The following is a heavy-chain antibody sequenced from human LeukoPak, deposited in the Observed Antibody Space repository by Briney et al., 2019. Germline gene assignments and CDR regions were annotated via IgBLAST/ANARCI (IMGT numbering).Heavy chain of an antibody. CDR2: ISSSGSTI. CDR1: GFTFSSYE. CDR3: ARYYYGSGYYYYYYMDV. D-gene: IGHD3-10*01. Sequence: GGSLRLSCAASGFTFSSYEMNWVRQAPGKGLEWVSYISSSGSTIYYADSVKGRFTISRDNAKNSLYLQMNSLRAEDTAGYYCARYYYGSGYYYYYYMDVWGKGTTVTISS. J-gene: IGHJ6*03. V-gene: IGHV3-48*03.